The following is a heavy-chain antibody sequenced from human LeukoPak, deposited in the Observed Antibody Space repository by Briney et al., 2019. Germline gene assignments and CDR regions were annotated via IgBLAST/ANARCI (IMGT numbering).Heavy chain of an antibody. CDR2: IYSGSNT. J-gene: IGHJ4*02. CDR1: GFTVSSNY. V-gene: IGHV3-53*01. D-gene: IGHD5/OR15-5a*01. CDR3: ARSQGVARSTYYFDY. Sequence: PGGSLRLSCAASGFTVSSNYMSWVRQAPGKGLEWVSVIYSGSNTYYADSVKGRFTISRDNSKNTLYLQMNSLGAEDTAVYYCARSQGVARSTYYFDYWGQGTLVTVSS.